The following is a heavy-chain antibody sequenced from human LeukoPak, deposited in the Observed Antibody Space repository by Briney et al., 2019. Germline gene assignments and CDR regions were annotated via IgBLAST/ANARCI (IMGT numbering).Heavy chain of an antibody. Sequence: GGSLRLSCAASGFTFSSYWMHWVRQAPGKGLVWVSRINTDGSSTTYADSVKGRFTISRDNAKNTLYLQMNSLSAEDTAVYYCARGYSSSYRIDYWGQGTLVTVSS. CDR1: GFTFSSYW. CDR3: ARGYSSSYRIDY. J-gene: IGHJ4*02. CDR2: INTDGSST. V-gene: IGHV3-74*01. D-gene: IGHD6-6*01.